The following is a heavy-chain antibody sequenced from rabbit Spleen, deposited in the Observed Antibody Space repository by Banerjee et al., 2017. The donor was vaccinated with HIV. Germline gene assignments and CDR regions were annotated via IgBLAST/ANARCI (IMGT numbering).Heavy chain of an antibody. D-gene: IGHD6-1*01. CDR1: GFSFSSSYY. Sequence: QSLEESGGDLVKPGASLTLTCTASGFSFSSSYYMCWVRQAPGKGLEWIACIYGGSSGRTYYASWAKGRFTISKTSSTTVTLQMTSLTAADTATYFCAREVYATYGYGTGLGMDLWGQGTLVTVS. J-gene: IGHJ6*01. CDR2: IYGGSSGRT. V-gene: IGHV1S40*01. CDR3: AREVYATYGYGTGLGMDL.